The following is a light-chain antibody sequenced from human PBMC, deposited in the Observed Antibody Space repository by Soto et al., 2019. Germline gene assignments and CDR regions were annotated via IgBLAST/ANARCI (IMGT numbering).Light chain of an antibody. CDR3: QQSYSTLYT. CDR1: QSISSY. CDR2: AAS. Sequence: DIQMTQSPSSLSASVGDRVTITCRARQSISSYLNWYQQKPGKAPKLLIYAASSLQSGVPSRFSGSGSGTDFTLTISSLQPEDFATYYCQQSYSTLYTFGQGNKLEIK. J-gene: IGKJ2*01. V-gene: IGKV1-39*01.